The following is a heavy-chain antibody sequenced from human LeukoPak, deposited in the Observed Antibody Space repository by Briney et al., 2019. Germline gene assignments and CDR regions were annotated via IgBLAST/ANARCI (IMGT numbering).Heavy chain of an antibody. J-gene: IGHJ4*02. Sequence: GYGDSVKGRFTISRDNAKNSLYLQMNSLKTEDTAVYYCTTEFKILYAFHWGQGTLVTVSS. V-gene: IGHV3-20*03. CDR3: TTEFKILYAFH. D-gene: IGHD2-8*01.